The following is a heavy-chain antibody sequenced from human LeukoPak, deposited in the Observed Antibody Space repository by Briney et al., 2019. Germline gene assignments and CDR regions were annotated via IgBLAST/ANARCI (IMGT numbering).Heavy chain of an antibody. D-gene: IGHD3-22*01. J-gene: IGHJ5*02. Sequence: SETLSLTCTVSGGSISSYYWSWIRQSPGKGLEWIGYIFYIGSTNYNPSLKSRVTISVDTSKNQFSLKLSSVTAADTAVYYCARDNYYDSSGPTWGQGTLVTVSS. CDR3: ARDNYYDSSGPT. CDR1: GGSISSYY. V-gene: IGHV4-59*01. CDR2: IFYIGST.